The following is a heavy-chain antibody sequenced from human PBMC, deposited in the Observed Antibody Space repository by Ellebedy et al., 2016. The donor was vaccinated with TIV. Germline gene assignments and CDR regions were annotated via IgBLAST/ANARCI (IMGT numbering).Heavy chain of an antibody. V-gene: IGHV3-73*01. CDR2: IRTKPNSFAT. J-gene: IGHJ5*02. CDR3: TRRSTYDSSGYYPA. CDR1: GFTFSGSA. D-gene: IGHD3-22*01. Sequence: GESLKISCAASGFTFSGSAVHWVRQASGKGLEWVGRIRTKPNSFATAYAASVKGRFTISRDDSKNTAYLQMDSLKIEDTAVYYCTRRSTYDSSGYYPAWGQGTLVTVSS.